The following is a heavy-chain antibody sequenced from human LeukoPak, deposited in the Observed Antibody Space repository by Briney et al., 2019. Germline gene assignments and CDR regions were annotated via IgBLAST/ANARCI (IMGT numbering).Heavy chain of an antibody. Sequence: PSETLSLTCTVSGGSISSGSYYWSWIRQPAGKGLEWIGRIYTSGSTNYNPSLKGRVTISVDTSKNQFSLKLSSVTAADTAVYYCARYCSSTSCYNWFDPWGQGTLVTVSS. CDR1: GGSISSGSYY. J-gene: IGHJ5*02. D-gene: IGHD2-2*01. CDR3: ARYCSSTSCYNWFDP. V-gene: IGHV4-61*02. CDR2: IYTSGST.